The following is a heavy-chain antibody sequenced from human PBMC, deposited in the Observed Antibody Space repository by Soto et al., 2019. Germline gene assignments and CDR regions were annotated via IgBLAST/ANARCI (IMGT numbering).Heavy chain of an antibody. Sequence: QLVESGGGLVQPGGSLTLSCAASGLTFSGSAMHWVRQTSGKGLEWVGRIRSKAKSYATAYAASVNGRFTISRDDSKNTAYLQMNSLKNEDTAVYYCTRITDGTDYNYYGMDVWGQGTTVTVSS. CDR2: IRSKAKSYAT. CDR3: TRITDGTDYNYYGMDV. J-gene: IGHJ6*02. V-gene: IGHV3-73*01. CDR1: GLTFSGSA.